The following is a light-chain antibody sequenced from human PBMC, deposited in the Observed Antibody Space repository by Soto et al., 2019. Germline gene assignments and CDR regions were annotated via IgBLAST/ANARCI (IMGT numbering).Light chain of an antibody. CDR1: QRISTY. V-gene: IGKV1-39*01. Sequence: DVKMYQSPSSLSASVGDRVTITCRASQRISTYLHWFQQKPGKAPKLLIYAASNLQSGVPSRFSGSGSGTDFALTISSLQPEDFATYYCQQSYNTPLTFGQGTKVDI. J-gene: IGKJ1*01. CDR2: AAS. CDR3: QQSYNTPLT.